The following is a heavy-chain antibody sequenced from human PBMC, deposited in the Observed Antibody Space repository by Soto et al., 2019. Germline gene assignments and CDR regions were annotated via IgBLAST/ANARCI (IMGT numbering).Heavy chain of an antibody. D-gene: IGHD2-15*01. V-gene: IGHV5-51*01. CDR3: ARLGYCSCCSCCSADYYDVLAV. J-gene: IGHJ6*02. Sequence: GESLKISCKGSGYSFTSYWIGWVRQMPGKGLGWMGIIYLGDSDTRYSPSFQGQVTISADKSISTAYLQWGSLKASDTAMYYCARLGYCSCCSCCSADYYDVLAVWGRRTTVIGSS. CDR2: IYLGDSDT. CDR1: GYSFTSYW.